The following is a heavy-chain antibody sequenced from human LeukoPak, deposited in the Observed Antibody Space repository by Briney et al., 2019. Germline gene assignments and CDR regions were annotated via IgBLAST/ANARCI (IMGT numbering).Heavy chain of an antibody. Sequence: GESLKISCQGSGYSFTSYWIGWVRQMPGKGLEWMGIIYPGDSEIRYSPSFQGQVTISADKSISTAYLQWSSLKASDTAMYYCARQNYYDSSGYYSCFDYWGQGTLVTVSS. CDR2: IYPGDSEI. V-gene: IGHV5-51*01. J-gene: IGHJ4*02. CDR1: GYSFTSYW. CDR3: ARQNYYDSSGYYSCFDY. D-gene: IGHD3-22*01.